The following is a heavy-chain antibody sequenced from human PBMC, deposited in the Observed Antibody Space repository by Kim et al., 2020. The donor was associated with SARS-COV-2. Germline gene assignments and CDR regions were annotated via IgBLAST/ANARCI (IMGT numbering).Heavy chain of an antibody. D-gene: IGHD3-3*01. J-gene: IGHJ6*02. Sequence: SETLSLTCTVSGGSISSSSYYWGWIRQPPGKGLEWIGSIYYSGSTYYNPSLKSRVTISVDTSKNQFSLKLSSVTAADTAVYYCARHSPHRTNASTYYDFWSGYFSVYYYGMDVWGQGTTVTVSS. CDR3: ARHSPHRTNASTYYDFWSGYFSVYYYGMDV. CDR2: IYYSGST. CDR1: GGSISSSSYY. V-gene: IGHV4-39*01.